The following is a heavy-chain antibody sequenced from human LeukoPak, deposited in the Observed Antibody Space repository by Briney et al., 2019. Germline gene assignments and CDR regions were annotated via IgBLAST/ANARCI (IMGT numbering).Heavy chain of an antibody. Sequence: SETLSLTCAVYGGSFSGYYWSWIRQHPGKGLEWIGYIYYSGSTYYNPSLKSRVTISVDTSKNQFSLKLSSVTAADTAVYYCARAGGYSYGSDYWGQGTLVTVSS. CDR1: GGSFSGYY. J-gene: IGHJ4*02. CDR3: ARAGGYSYGSDY. CDR2: IYYSGST. D-gene: IGHD5-18*01. V-gene: IGHV4-31*11.